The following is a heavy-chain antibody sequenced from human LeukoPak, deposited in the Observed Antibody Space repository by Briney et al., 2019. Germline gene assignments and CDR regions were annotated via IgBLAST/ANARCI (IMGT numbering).Heavy chain of an antibody. V-gene: IGHV3-74*01. CDR3: AIALPPSINTPWK. D-gene: IGHD3-3*02. J-gene: IGHJ4*02. CDR1: GFTLSSYW. CDR2: ISSDGSST. Sequence: GGSLRLSCAASGFTLSSYWMHWVRQAPGKGLVWVSRISSDGSSTSYADSVKGRFTISRDNAKNTLYLQMNSLRAEDTAVYYCAIALPPSINTPWKWGQGTLVTVSS.